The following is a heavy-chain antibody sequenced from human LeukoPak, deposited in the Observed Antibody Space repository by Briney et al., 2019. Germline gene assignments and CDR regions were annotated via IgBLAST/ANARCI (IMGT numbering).Heavy chain of an antibody. CDR3: SKQVDFDPADAFDV. D-gene: IGHD3-9*01. Sequence: GGSLRLSCAASGFAFGSYAMGSVRQAPGKGLEWVSAISGSDDSTYYADSVKGRFTTSRDKSKNTLYLQMNSLRAEDTAVYYCSKQVDFDPADAFDVWGQGTMVAVSS. V-gene: IGHV3-23*01. CDR2: ISGSDDST. CDR1: GFAFGSYA. J-gene: IGHJ3*01.